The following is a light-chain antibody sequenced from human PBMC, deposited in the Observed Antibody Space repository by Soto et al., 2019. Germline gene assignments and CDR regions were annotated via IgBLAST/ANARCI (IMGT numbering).Light chain of an antibody. Sequence: EIVLTQSPGTLSLSPGERATLSCRASQSVSSSYLAWYQHKPGQAPRLLIYGASTRATGIPDRFSGSGSGTDFPLTISRLEPEDFAVYYCQQFGSPFTFGPGTKVDLK. V-gene: IGKV3-20*01. CDR2: GAS. CDR3: QQFGSPFT. J-gene: IGKJ3*01. CDR1: QSVSSSY.